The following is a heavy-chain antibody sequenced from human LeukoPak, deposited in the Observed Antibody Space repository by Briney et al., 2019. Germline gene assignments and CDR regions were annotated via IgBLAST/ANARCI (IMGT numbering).Heavy chain of an antibody. CDR1: GFTVSSNY. V-gene: IGHV3-53*01. J-gene: IGHJ6*02. CDR2: IYSGGST. CDR3: ASGLGFGEFYGMDV. Sequence: SGGSLRLSCAASGFTVSSNYMSWVRQAPGKGLEWVSVIYSGGSTYYADSVKGRFTISRDNSKNTLYLQMNSLRAEDTAVYYCASGLGFGEFYGMDVWGQGTTVTVSS. D-gene: IGHD3-10*01.